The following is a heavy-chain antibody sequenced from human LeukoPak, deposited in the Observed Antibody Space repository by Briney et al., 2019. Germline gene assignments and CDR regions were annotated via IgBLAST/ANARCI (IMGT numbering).Heavy chain of an antibody. D-gene: IGHD6-19*01. V-gene: IGHV4-59*01. CDR2: VYYSGTT. CDR1: GGSISTYY. J-gene: IGHJ5*02. Sequence: PSETLSLTCTVSGGSISTYYWSWIRQHPGKGLEWIGYVYYSGTTNYNPSLKSRVTISGDTSKSQFSLKLSSVTAADTAVYYCARVDSGWYSRQGYIVDPWGQGTLVTVSS. CDR3: ARVDSGWYSRQGYIVDP.